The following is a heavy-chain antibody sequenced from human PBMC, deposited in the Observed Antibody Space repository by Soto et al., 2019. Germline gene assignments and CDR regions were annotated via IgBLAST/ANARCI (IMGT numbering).Heavy chain of an antibody. CDR3: ARGPDGGRIAVAGYYYYYGMDV. CDR1: GGTFSSYA. Sequence: QVQLVQSGAEVKKPGSSVKVSCKASGGTFSSYAISWVRQAPGQGLEWMGGIIPIFGTANYAQKFQGRVTITADESTSTAYMELSSLRSEDTAVYYCARGPDGGRIAVAGYYYYYGMDVWGQGTTVTVSS. D-gene: IGHD6-19*01. J-gene: IGHJ6*02. V-gene: IGHV1-69*01. CDR2: IIPIFGTA.